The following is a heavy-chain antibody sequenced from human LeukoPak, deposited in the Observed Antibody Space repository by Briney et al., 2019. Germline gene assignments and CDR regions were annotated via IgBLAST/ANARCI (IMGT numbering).Heavy chain of an antibody. D-gene: IGHD2-2*01. Sequence: PGGSLRLSCVASGFTFSSYGMSWVRQAPGKGLEWVSAISGSGGSTYYADSVKGRFTISRDNTKNTLYLQMNSLRAEDTAVYYCAKDRHAPGRYCSSTSCFPFDSWGQGTLVTVSS. CDR1: GFTFSSYG. J-gene: IGHJ5*01. CDR3: AKDRHAPGRYCSSTSCFPFDS. V-gene: IGHV3-23*01. CDR2: ISGSGGST.